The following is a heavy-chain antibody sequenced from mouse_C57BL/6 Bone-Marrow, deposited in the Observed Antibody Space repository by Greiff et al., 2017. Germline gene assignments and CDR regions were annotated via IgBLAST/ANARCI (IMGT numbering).Heavy chain of an antibody. V-gene: IGHV7-3*01. CDR1: GFTFTDYY. J-gene: IGHJ1*03. CDR2: IRHKANGSTN. CDR3: ARWGGRYWYCDV. Sequence: EVKLQESGGGLVQPGGSLSLSCAASGFTFTDYYMSWVRQPPGKALEWLGFIRHKANGSTNKYRFSVKGRFTIARDTSQSILYLQMNAQRAEDSATYYCARWGGRYWYCDVGGRGTTVTVSA. D-gene: IGHD3-3*01.